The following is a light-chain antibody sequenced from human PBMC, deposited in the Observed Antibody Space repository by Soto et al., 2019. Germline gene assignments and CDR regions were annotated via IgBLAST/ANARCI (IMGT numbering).Light chain of an antibody. CDR2: GAS. J-gene: IGKJ3*01. CDR3: QQYSSSFL. CDR1: QSVSGSY. V-gene: IGKV3-20*01. Sequence: EIVLTQSPGTLSLSPGERATLSCRASQSVSGSYLAWYQQKPGQAPRLLIYGASSRATGIPDRFIGSGSGTDFTLTISRMEPEDFAVYYCQQYSSSFLFCPGTKVDIK.